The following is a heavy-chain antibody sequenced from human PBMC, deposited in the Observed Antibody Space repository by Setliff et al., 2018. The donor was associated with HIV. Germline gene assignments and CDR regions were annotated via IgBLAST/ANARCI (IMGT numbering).Heavy chain of an antibody. J-gene: IGHJ4*02. Sequence: PGGSLRLSCAASGFTFSSYAMSWVRQAPGKGLEWVSAIGPVGTSTYYADSVKGRFTISRDNSKNTLYLQMNSLRAEDTAVYYCAKDRTVVVITIFDYWGQGTLVTVSS. D-gene: IGHD3-22*01. V-gene: IGHV3-23*01. CDR3: AKDRTVVVITIFDY. CDR2: IGPVGTST. CDR1: GFTFSSYA.